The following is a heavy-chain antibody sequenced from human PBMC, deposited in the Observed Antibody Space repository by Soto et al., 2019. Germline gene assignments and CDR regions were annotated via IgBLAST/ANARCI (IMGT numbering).Heavy chain of an antibody. J-gene: IGHJ6*02. CDR2: IYWDEDK. V-gene: IGHV2-5*02. Sequence: QITLKESGPTLVRPTQTLTLTCSVSGFSLNNNAMGVGWFRQPPGKALEWLACIYWDEDKRYSPSLKTRLTVTTDTSRNEVVLTLTNLDPLDTVTDYGACWNYESGLDVWGQGTTVTGS. CDR3: ACWNYESGLDV. D-gene: IGHD1-7*01. CDR1: GFSLNNNAMG.